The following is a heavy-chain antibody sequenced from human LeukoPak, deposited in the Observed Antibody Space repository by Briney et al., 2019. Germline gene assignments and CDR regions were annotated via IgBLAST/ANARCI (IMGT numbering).Heavy chain of an antibody. CDR3: AKGLVAVAGTTGYAFDI. D-gene: IGHD6-19*01. Sequence: GGSLRLSCAASGFTFSSYAMSWVRQAPGKGLEWVSAISGSGGSTYYADSVKGRFTISRDNSKNTLYLQMNSLRAEDTAVYYCAKGLVAVAGTTGYAFDIWGRGTMVTVSS. CDR2: ISGSGGST. J-gene: IGHJ3*02. CDR1: GFTFSSYA. V-gene: IGHV3-23*01.